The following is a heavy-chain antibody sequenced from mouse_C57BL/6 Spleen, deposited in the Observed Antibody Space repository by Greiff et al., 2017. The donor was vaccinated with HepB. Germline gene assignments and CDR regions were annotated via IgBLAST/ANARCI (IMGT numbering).Heavy chain of an antibody. CDR1: GFNIKDDY. CDR3: TTNGYRGY. CDR2: IDPENGDT. D-gene: IGHD1-2*01. J-gene: IGHJ2*01. Sequence: EVQLQQSGAELVRPGASVKLSCTASGFNIKDDYMHWVKQRPEQGLEWIGWIDPENGDTEYASKFQGKATITADTSSNTAYLQLSSLTSEDTAFYYCTTNGYRGYWGQGTTLTVSS. V-gene: IGHV14-4*01.